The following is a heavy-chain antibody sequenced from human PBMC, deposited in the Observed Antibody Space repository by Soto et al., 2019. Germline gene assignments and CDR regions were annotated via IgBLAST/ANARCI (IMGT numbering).Heavy chain of an antibody. V-gene: IGHV4-30-4*01. Sequence: SETLSLTCTVSGGSISSDDYYWSWIRQPPGKGLEWIGYIYYSGSTNYNPSLKSRVTISVDTSKNQFSLKLSSVTAADTAVYYCASDGNLRYFDWLFPTNYYGMDVWGQGTTVTVSS. CDR3: ASDGNLRYFDWLFPTNYYGMDV. J-gene: IGHJ6*02. CDR2: IYYSGST. D-gene: IGHD3-9*01. CDR1: GGSISSDDYY.